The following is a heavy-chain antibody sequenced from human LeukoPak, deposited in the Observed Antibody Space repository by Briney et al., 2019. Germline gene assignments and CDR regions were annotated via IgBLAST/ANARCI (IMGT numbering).Heavy chain of an antibody. CDR1: GASISSYY. CDR2: IYTSGST. V-gene: IGHV4-4*07. D-gene: IGHD2-2*02. J-gene: IGHJ6*03. CDR3: ARGLYSNYYYYMDV. Sequence: SETLSLTCTVSGASISSYYWSWIRQPAGKGLEWIGRIYTSGSTNYNPSLKSRVTMSVDTSKNQFSLKLSSVTAADTAVYYCARGLYSNYYYYMDVWGKGTTVTVSS.